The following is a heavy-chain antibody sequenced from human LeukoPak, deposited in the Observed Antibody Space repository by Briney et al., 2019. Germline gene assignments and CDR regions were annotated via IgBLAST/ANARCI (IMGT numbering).Heavy chain of an antibody. CDR2: IKSKTDGGTT. V-gene: IGHV3-15*01. D-gene: IGHD3-9*01. J-gene: IGHJ4*02. CDR3: TTEPLYDILTGLDY. CDR1: GFTFSDAW. Sequence: GGSLRLSCAASGFTFSDAWMSWVRQAPGKGLEWVGRIKSKTDGGTTDYAAPVKGRFTISRDDSKNTLYLQMNSLKTEDTAVYYCTTEPLYDILTGLDYWGQGTLVTVSS.